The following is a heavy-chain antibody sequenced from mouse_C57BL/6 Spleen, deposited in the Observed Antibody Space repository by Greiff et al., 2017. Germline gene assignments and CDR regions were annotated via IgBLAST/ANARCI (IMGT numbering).Heavy chain of an antibody. Sequence: VQLQQSGPELVKPGASVKISCKASGYSFTGYYMNWVKQSPEKSLEWIGEINPSTGGTTYNQKFKAKATLTVDKSSSTAYMQLKSLTSEDSAVYYCARNRNGNGYFDVWGTGTTVTVSS. V-gene: IGHV1-42*01. CDR1: GYSFTGYY. J-gene: IGHJ1*03. CDR2: INPSTGGT. D-gene: IGHD2-1*01. CDR3: ARNRNGNGYFDV.